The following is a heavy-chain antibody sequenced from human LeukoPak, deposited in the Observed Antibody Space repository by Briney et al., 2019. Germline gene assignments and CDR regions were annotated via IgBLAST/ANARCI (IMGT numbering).Heavy chain of an antibody. CDR3: ARGGGSDSYDFDY. J-gene: IGHJ4*02. D-gene: IGHD3-22*01. V-gene: IGHV3-21*01. CDR2: ISSSSSYI. Sequence: GGSLRLSCAASGFTFDDYGMSWVRQAPGKGLGWVSSISSSSSYIYYADSVKGRFTISRDNAKNSLYLQMNSLRAEDTAVYYCARGGGSDSYDFDYWGQGTLVTVSS. CDR1: GFTFDDYG.